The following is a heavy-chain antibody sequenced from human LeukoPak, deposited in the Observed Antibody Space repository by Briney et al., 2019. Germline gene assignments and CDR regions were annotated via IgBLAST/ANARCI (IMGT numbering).Heavy chain of an antibody. CDR3: ARSLIPGRWYFDL. D-gene: IGHD3-16*01. CDR2: ISTDGSYK. CDR1: GFTFSSFP. J-gene: IGHJ2*01. Sequence: GKSLRLSCAVSGFTFSSFPFHWVRQAPGKGLEWVAAISTDGSYKYHGDSVKGRFTISRDNPMNTLYLQMSGLRPGDTAVYYCARSLIPGRWYFDLWGRGTLVTVSS. V-gene: IGHV3-30*04.